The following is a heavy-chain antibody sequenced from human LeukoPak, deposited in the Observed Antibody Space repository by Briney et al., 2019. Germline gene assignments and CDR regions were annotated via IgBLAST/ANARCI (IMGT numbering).Heavy chain of an antibody. J-gene: IGHJ6*02. Sequence: PGGSLRLSCAASGFTFSSYAMSWVRQAPGKGLEWVSAISGSGGSTYYADSVKGRFTISGDNSKNTLYLQMNSLRAEDTAVYYCAKSIVVVPAAMIDYYYGMDVWGQGTTVTVSS. CDR2: ISGSGGST. D-gene: IGHD2-2*01. V-gene: IGHV3-23*01. CDR1: GFTFSSYA. CDR3: AKSIVVVPAAMIDYYYGMDV.